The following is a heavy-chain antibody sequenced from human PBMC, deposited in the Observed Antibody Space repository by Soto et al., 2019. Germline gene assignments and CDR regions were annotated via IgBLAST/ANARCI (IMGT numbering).Heavy chain of an antibody. J-gene: IGHJ4*02. D-gene: IGHD2-21*01. CDR1: GFTSRFTFNNYA. V-gene: IGHV3-23*01. CDR2: ISVTGEST. Sequence: PGGSLRLSCAASGFTSRFTFNNYAMSWVRQAPGKGLEWVSSISVTGESTNYADSVKGRFTVSRDNSKNTVYVQMNSLRAEDTALYYCVAYGGNSVYFDYWGQGTLVPVSS. CDR3: VAYGGNSVYFDY.